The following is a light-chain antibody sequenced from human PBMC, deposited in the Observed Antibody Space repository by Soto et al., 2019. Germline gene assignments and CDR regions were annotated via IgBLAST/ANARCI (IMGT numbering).Light chain of an antibody. CDR2: EVS. J-gene: IGLJ2*01. CDR3: SSYAGSNNLGVV. V-gene: IGLV2-8*01. CDR1: SSDVGGYNY. Sequence: QPVLTQPPSASGSPGQSVTISCTGTSSDVGGYNYVSWYQQHPGKAPKLMIYEVSKRPSGVPDRFSGSKSGNTASLTVSGLQAEDEADYYCSSYAGSNNLGVVFGGGTKLTVL.